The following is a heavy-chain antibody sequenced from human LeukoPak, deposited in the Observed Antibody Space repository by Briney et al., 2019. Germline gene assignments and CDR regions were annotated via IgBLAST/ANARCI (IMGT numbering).Heavy chain of an antibody. CDR2: ISYDGSNK. CDR1: GFTFSSYG. J-gene: IGHJ4*02. D-gene: IGHD3-22*01. V-gene: IGHV3-30*18. CDR3: AKGPENDYYDSSGYYYL. Sequence: GGSLRLSCAASGFTFSSYGMHWVRQAPGKGLEWVAVISYDGSNKYYADSVKGRFTISRDNSKNTLYLQMNRLRAEDTAVYYCAKGPENDYYDSSGYYYLWGQGTLVTVSS.